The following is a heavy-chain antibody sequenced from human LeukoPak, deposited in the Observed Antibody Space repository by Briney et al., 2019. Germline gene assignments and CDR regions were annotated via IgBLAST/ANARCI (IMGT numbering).Heavy chain of an antibody. D-gene: IGHD3-9*01. Sequence: GASVKVSCKASGYTFTSYDINWVRQATGQGLEWMGWMNPNSGNTGYAQKFQGRVTMTRNTSISTAYMELSSLRSEDTAVYYCARGGLRYFDWLSLHDAFDIWGQGTMVTVSS. V-gene: IGHV1-8*01. CDR3: ARGGLRYFDWLSLHDAFDI. CDR2: MNPNSGNT. CDR1: GYTFTSYD. J-gene: IGHJ3*02.